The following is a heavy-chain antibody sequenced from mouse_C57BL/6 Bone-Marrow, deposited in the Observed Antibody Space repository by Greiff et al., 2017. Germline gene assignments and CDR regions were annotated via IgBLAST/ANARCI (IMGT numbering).Heavy chain of an antibody. D-gene: IGHD1-1*02. CDR1: GYTFTSYW. CDR2: IDPNSGGP. CDR3: ARGSPWYFDV. V-gene: IGHV1-72*01. Sequence: QVQLKQPGAELVKPGASVKLSCKASGYTFTSYWMHWVKQRPGLGLEWIGRIDPNSGGPKYNEKFKSKATLTVDKPSSTAYMQLSSLTSEDSAVYYCARGSPWYFDVWGTGTTVIVSS. J-gene: IGHJ1*03.